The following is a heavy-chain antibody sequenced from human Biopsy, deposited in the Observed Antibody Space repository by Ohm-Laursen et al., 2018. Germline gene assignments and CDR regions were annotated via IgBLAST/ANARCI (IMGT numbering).Heavy chain of an antibody. CDR3: AKDRYPSSWHYYYGIDV. CDR2: ISWNSDSI. Sequence: SLRLSCAASGFSFDNHVMHWVRQAPGKGLEWVSGISWNSDSIGYADSVKGRFTISRDNAKNSLYLQMNSLRSEDTALYYCAKDRYPSSWHYYYGIDVWGQGTTVTVSS. D-gene: IGHD6-13*01. CDR1: GFSFDNHV. J-gene: IGHJ6*02. V-gene: IGHV3-9*01.